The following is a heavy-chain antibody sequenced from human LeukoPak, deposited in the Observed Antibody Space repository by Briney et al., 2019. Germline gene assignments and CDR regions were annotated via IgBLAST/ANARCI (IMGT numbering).Heavy chain of an antibody. V-gene: IGHV4-59*01. CDR3: ARDQPSLGYYGMDV. J-gene: IGHJ6*02. Sequence: PSETLSLTCTVSGGSISSYYWSWIRQPPGKGLEWIGYIYYSGSTNYNPSLKSRVTISVDTSKNQFSLKLSSVTAADTAVYYCARDQPSLGYYGMDVWGQGTTVTVSS. CDR1: GGSISSYY. D-gene: IGHD7-27*01. CDR2: IYYSGST.